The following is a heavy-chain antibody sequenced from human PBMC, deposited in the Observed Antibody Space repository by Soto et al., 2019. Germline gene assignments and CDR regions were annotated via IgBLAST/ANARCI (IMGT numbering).Heavy chain of an antibody. CDR3: AGGIVVVSDAFDI. J-gene: IGHJ3*02. V-gene: IGHV3-7*01. CDR2: IKQDGSEK. D-gene: IGHD3-22*01. CDR1: GFTFSSYW. Sequence: EAQLVESGGGLVQPGGSLRLSCAASGFTFSSYWMSWVRQAPGKGLEWVANIKQDGSEKYYVDSVKGRFTISRDNAKNSLYLQMNSLRAEDTAVYYCAGGIVVVSDAFDIWGQGTMVTVSS.